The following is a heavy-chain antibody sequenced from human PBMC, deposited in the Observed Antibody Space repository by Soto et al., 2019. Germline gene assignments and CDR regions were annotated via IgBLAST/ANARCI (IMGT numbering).Heavy chain of an antibody. D-gene: IGHD3-22*01. Sequence: ASETLSLTCAVAGGSFSSVGYSWSWIRQPPGKGLEWIGYIYQSGSTFYNPSLKSRVTISVDRAKNQFSLKMTFVTDADTAVYYCARSDDTSDYYFDYWGPGTLVTVSS. CDR2: IYQSGST. CDR1: GGSFSSVGYS. J-gene: IGHJ4*02. V-gene: IGHV4-30-2*01. CDR3: ARSDDTSDYYFDY.